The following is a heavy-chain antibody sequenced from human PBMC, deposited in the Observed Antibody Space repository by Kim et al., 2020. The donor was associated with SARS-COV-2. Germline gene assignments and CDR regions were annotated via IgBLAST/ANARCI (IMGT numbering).Heavy chain of an antibody. CDR1: GLTFRSHA. J-gene: IGHJ4*02. V-gene: IGHV3-23*01. Sequence: GGSLRLSCVASGLTFRSHAMMWVRQAPGKGLEWLSTISGSGESTYYADSVKGRFTISRDNSKNTLNLQMNSLRVEETAVYYCGIRVAVVGAIDYWGQGTL. D-gene: IGHD6-19*01. CDR3: GIRVAVVGAIDY. CDR2: ISGSGEST.